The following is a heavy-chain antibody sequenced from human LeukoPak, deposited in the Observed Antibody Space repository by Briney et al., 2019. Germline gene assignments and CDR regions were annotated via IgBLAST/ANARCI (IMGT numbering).Heavy chain of an antibody. D-gene: IGHD2-15*01. CDR2: LNEDGTVK. CDR1: GFSFSTNW. J-gene: IGHJ4*02. CDR3: ANVPRSTVSY. Sequence: GGSLRLSCAASGFSFSTNWMHWVRQTPGKRLEWVAELNEDGTVKYYVDSVKGRFTISRDNAKNSLYLQLNSLRVEDTGVYFCANVPRSTVSYWGQGTLVTVSS. V-gene: IGHV3-7*01.